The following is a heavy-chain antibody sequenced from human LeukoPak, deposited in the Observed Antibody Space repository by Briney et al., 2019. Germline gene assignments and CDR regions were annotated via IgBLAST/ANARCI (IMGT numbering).Heavy chain of an antibody. Sequence: PSETLSLTCAVSGGSISRSSYYWAWIRQPPGKGLEWVGTIYYGGSIYGDPSLKGRITISLDTSKNQFSLKLNSVTAADTAVYYCARAPVTTCSGAYCYPFDYWGQGTLVTVSS. CDR1: GGSISRSSYY. CDR2: IYYGGSI. J-gene: IGHJ4*02. D-gene: IGHD2-21*01. CDR3: ARAPVTTCSGAYCYPFDY. V-gene: IGHV4-39*07.